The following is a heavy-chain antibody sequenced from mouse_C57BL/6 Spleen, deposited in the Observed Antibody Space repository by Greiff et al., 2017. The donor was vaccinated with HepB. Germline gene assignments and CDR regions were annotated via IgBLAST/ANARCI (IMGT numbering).Heavy chain of an antibody. D-gene: IGHD2-4*01. CDR1: GYTFTDYY. Sequence: QVQLQQSGAELVRPGASVKLSCKASGYTFTDYYINWVKQRPGQGLEWIARIYPGSGNTYYNEKFKGKATLTAEKSSSTAYMQLSSLTSEDSAVYFWARSIYYDYDGVYFDYWGQGTTLTVSS. CDR2: IYPGSGNT. CDR3: ARSIYYDYDGVYFDY. V-gene: IGHV1-76*01. J-gene: IGHJ2*01.